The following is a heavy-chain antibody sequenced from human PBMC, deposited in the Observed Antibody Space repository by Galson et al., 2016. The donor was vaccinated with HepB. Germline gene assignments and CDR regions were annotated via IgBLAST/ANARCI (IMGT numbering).Heavy chain of an antibody. V-gene: IGHV4-59*01. J-gene: IGHJ3*02. D-gene: IGHD3-22*01. CDR2: IYSSGST. Sequence: SETLSLTCSVSGGSISRDSWSWIRQPPGKGLEWIGHIYSSGSTNHNPYLKRRVPISVDTSTNQFSLKLSSVTAAATAVYYCARDVPSGYYDSSGFHRAIDAFDIWGQGTMVTVSS. CDR1: GGSISRDS. CDR3: ARDVPSGYYDSSGFHRAIDAFDI.